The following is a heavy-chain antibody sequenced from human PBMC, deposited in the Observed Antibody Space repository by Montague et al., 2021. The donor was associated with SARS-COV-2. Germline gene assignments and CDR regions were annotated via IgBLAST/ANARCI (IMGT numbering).Heavy chain of an antibody. D-gene: IGHD3-3*01. CDR1: GGSFSTYY. V-gene: IGHV4-34*01. J-gene: IGHJ6*02. CDR3: ARDQTVLECIWYGMDV. CDR2: IDHSGNT. Sequence: SETLSLTCAVYGGSFSTYYWSWIRQSPGKGLEWIGNIDHSGNTNXNPSLKIRVSISVATSSSQFSLSLTSVTAADAAVYYCARDQTVLECIWYGMDVWGPGTTVTVSS.